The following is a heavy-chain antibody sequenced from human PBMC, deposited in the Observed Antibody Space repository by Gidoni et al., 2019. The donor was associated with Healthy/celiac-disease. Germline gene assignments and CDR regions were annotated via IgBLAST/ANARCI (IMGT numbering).Heavy chain of an antibody. CDR2: ISWNSGSI. CDR3: AKDYGYSGSLNY. J-gene: IGHJ4*02. D-gene: IGHD1-26*01. CDR1: GFTFDDYA. Sequence: EVQLVESGGGLVQPGRSLRLSCAASGFTFDDYAMHWVRQAPGKGLEWVSGISWNSGSIGYADSVKGRFTISRDNAKNSLYLQMNSLRAEDTALYYCAKDYGYSGSLNYWGQGTLVTVSS. V-gene: IGHV3-9*01.